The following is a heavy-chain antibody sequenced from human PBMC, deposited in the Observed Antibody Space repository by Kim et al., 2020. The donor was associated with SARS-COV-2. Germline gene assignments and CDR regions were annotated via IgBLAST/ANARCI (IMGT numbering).Heavy chain of an antibody. CDR3: ARGQYSSGWYVGY. CDR1: GYTFTSYD. CDR2: MNPNSGNT. D-gene: IGHD6-19*01. V-gene: IGHV1-8*01. J-gene: IGHJ4*02. Sequence: ASVKVSCKASGYTFTSYDINWVRQATGQGLEWMGWMNPNSGNTGYAQKFQGRVTITRNTSISTAYMELSSLRSEDTAVYYCARGQYSSGWYVGYWGQGTLVTVSS.